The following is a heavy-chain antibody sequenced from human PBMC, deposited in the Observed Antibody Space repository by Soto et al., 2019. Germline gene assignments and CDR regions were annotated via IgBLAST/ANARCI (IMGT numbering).Heavy chain of an antibody. CDR1: GDSISRSYW. D-gene: IGHD3-10*01. V-gene: IGHV4-4*02. Sequence: PSETLSLTCAVSGDSISRSYWWSWVRQLPGKGLEWIGEIYHSGSTIYNPSLQSRVTLSVGKSKNEFSLKMSSVTDADTAVYYCTSKFGQLLADAFDIWGQGTMVTVSS. CDR3: TSKFGQLLADAFDI. J-gene: IGHJ3*02. CDR2: IYHSGST.